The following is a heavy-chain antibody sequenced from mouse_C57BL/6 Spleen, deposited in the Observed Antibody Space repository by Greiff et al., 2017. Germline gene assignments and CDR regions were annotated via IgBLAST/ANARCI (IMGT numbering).Heavy chain of an antibody. J-gene: IGHJ2*01. CDR1: GYAFSSYW. Sequence: VQLQESGAELVKPGASVKISCKASGYAFSSYWMNWVKQRPGKGLEWIGQIYPGDGDTNYNGKFKGKATLTADKSSSTAYMQLSSLTSEDSAVYFCARDTTVVATRYFDYWGQGTTLTVSS. CDR2: IYPGDGDT. CDR3: ARDTTVVATRYFDY. D-gene: IGHD1-1*01. V-gene: IGHV1-80*01.